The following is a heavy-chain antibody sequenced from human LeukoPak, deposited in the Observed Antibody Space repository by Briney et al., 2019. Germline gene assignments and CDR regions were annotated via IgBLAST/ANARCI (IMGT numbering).Heavy chain of an antibody. CDR1: GGSINSYY. J-gene: IGHJ5*02. D-gene: IGHD4-17*01. CDR2: IYTSGST. CDR3: ARGTVTRRLNWFDP. Sequence: PSETLSLTCTVSGGSINSYYWSWIRQPAGKGLEWIGHIYTSGSTNYNPSLKSRVTMSVDTSKNQFSLKLSSVTAADTAIYYCARGTVTRRLNWFDPWGQGTLVTVSS. V-gene: IGHV4-4*07.